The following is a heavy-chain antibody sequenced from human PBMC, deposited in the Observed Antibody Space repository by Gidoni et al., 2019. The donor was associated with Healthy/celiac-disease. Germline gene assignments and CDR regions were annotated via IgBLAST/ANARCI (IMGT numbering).Heavy chain of an antibody. V-gene: IGHV3-49*03. CDR2: IRSKAYGGTT. Sequence: EVQLVESGGGLVQPGRSLRLSCTASGFTFGDYAMRWFRQAPGKGLEWGGFIRSKAYGGTTEYAASVKGRFTISRDDSKSIAYLQMNSLKTEDTAVYYCTRDCWLGDYSENHYYYYYGMDVWGQGTTVTVSS. CDR3: TRDCWLGDYSENHYYYYYGMDV. J-gene: IGHJ6*02. CDR1: GFTFGDYA. D-gene: IGHD4-17*01.